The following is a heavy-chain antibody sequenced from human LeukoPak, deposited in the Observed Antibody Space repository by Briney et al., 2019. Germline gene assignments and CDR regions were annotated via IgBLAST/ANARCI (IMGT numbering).Heavy chain of an antibody. Sequence: SETLSLTCTVSGGSISSYYWSWIRQPPGKGLEWIGYIYYSGSTNYNPSLKSRVTISVDTSKNQFSLKLSSVTAADTAVYYCARDRGYYHHFDYWGQGTLVTVSS. CDR3: ARDRGYYHHFDY. D-gene: IGHD3-22*01. V-gene: IGHV4-59*01. CDR2: IYYSGST. CDR1: GGSISSYY. J-gene: IGHJ4*02.